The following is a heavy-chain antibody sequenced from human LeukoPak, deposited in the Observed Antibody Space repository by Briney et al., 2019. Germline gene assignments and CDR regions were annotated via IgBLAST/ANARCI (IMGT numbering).Heavy chain of an antibody. CDR1: GGSISSSSYY. V-gene: IGHV4-39*07. CDR3: ARALYYYDSSGYVGYYYYYYMDV. J-gene: IGHJ6*03. Sequence: PSETLSLTCTVSGGSISSSSYYWGWLRQPPGTGLEWIGSIYYSGSTYYNPSLKSRVTISVDTSKNQFSLKLSSVTAADTAVYYCARALYYYDSSGYVGYYYYYYMDVWGKGTTVTVSS. CDR2: IYYSGST. D-gene: IGHD3-22*01.